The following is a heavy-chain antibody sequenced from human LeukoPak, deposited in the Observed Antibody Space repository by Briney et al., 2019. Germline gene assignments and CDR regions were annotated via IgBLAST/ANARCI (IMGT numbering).Heavy chain of an antibody. Sequence: GESLKISCKGSGSSFASYWIGWVRQMPGKGLEWMGIIYPGDSDTRYSPSFQGQVTISADKSISTAYLQWSSLKASDTAMYYCARLWYYDSSGYYYFDYWGQGTLVTVSS. CDR3: ARLWYYDSSGYYYFDY. CDR2: IYPGDSDT. J-gene: IGHJ4*02. V-gene: IGHV5-51*01. CDR1: GSSFASYW. D-gene: IGHD3-22*01.